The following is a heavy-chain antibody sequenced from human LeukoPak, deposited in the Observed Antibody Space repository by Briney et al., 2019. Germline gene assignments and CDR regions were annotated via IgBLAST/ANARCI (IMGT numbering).Heavy chain of an antibody. Sequence: GGSLRLSCAASGFTFSSYAMSWVRKAQGQGLEWVSAICGSGGSTYYVDSVKGRFTISKDNSKNTLYLQMNSLRAEDTAVYYCAKDPRPSFFGVHFDCWGQGTLVTVSS. CDR3: AKDPRPSFFGVHFDC. V-gene: IGHV3-23*01. J-gene: IGHJ4*02. CDR2: ICGSGGST. D-gene: IGHD3-3*01. CDR1: GFTFSSYA.